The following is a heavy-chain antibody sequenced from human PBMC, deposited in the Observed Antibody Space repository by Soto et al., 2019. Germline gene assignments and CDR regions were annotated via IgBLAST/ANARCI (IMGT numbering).Heavy chain of an antibody. CDR1: GFTVSSNY. Sequence: GSLRLSCAASGFTVSSNYMSWVRQAPGKGLEWVSVIYSGGSTYYADSVKGRFTISRDNSKNTLYLQMNSLRAEDTAVYYCASLGYCSGGSCLPWGQGTLVTVSS. J-gene: IGHJ5*02. CDR2: IYSGGST. V-gene: IGHV3-66*01. D-gene: IGHD2-15*01. CDR3: ASLGYCSGGSCLP.